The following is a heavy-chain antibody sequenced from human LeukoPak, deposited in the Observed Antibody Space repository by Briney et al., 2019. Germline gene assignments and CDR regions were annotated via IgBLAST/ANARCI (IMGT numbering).Heavy chain of an antibody. CDR2: IYYSGST. D-gene: IGHD2-2*02. Sequence: PSETLSLTCTVSGGSISSGDYYWSWIRQPPGKGLEWIGYIYYSGSTYYNPSLKSRVTISVDTSKNQFSLKLSSVIAADTAVYYCARYSVVVVPAAITSNYYYYYYMDVWGKGTTVTVSS. CDR1: GGSISSGDYY. CDR3: ARYSVVVVPAAITSNYYYYYYMDV. V-gene: IGHV4-30-4*08. J-gene: IGHJ6*03.